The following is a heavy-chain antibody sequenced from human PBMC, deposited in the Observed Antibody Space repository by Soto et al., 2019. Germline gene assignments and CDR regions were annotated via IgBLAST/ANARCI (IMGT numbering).Heavy chain of an antibody. D-gene: IGHD1-1*01. V-gene: IGHV1-18*04. CDR2: ISAYNGNT. Sequence: GASVKVSCKASGYTFTSYYMHWVRQAPGQGLEWMGWISAYNGNTNYAQKFQGRVTMTTDTSTSTAYMELRSLRSDDTAVFYCARDGITTAGLFFDYWGQGTLVTVSS. CDR3: ARDGITTAGLFFDY. J-gene: IGHJ4*02. CDR1: GYTFTSYY.